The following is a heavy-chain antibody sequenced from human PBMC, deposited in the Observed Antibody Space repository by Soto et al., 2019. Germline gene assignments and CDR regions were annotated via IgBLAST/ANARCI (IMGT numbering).Heavy chain of an antibody. J-gene: IGHJ4*02. Sequence: PSETLSLTCAVYGGSFSGYYWSWIRQPPGKGLEWIGEINHSGSTNYNPSLKSRVTITVDTSKNQFSLKLSSVTAADTAVYYCARGPDYGDPNLDYWGQGTLVTVSS. CDR2: INHSGST. CDR1: GGSFSGYY. V-gene: IGHV4-34*01. D-gene: IGHD4-17*01. CDR3: ARGPDYGDPNLDY.